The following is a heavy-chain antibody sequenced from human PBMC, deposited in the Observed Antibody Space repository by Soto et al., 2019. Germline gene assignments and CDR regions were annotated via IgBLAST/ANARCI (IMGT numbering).Heavy chain of an antibody. CDR3: ARDCSGGSCYPAMDV. J-gene: IGHJ6*02. D-gene: IGHD2-15*01. Sequence: GSLRLSCAASGFNFNSYTINWVRQAPGKRLEWLSSISSSGYIFSTDSVRGRFTISRDNAKNSVYLQINSLRAEDTAVYFCARDCSGGSCYPAMDVWGQGTTVTVSS. V-gene: IGHV3-21*01. CDR1: GFNFNSYT. CDR2: ISSSGYI.